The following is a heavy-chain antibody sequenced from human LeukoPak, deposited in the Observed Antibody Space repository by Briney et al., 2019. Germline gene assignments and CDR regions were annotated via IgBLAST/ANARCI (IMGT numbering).Heavy chain of an antibody. V-gene: IGHV3-48*01. Sequence: PGGSLRLSCAASGFTFNIYSMNWVRQAPGKGLEWGSYISRSTDTVYYADSVKGRFTISRDNAKNSLYLQMNSLRAEDTAVYYCXRDGYNWGYYFDYWGQGTLVTVSS. J-gene: IGHJ4*02. CDR3: XRDGYNWGYYFDY. CDR2: ISRSTDTV. CDR1: GFTFNIYS. D-gene: IGHD5-24*01.